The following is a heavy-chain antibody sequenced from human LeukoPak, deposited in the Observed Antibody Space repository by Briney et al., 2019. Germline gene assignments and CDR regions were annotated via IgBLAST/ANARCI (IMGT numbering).Heavy chain of an antibody. CDR2: ISWNNVNI. Sequence: PGGSLRLSCAASGFSFDDYAMHWVRQAPGKGLEWVSGISWNNVNIAYADSVKGRFTISRDSAKNSLYLQMYSLREEDMALYYCARDPTPYNWNNNWFDPWGQGTLVTVSS. D-gene: IGHD1/OR15-1a*01. CDR3: ARDPTPYNWNNNWFDP. V-gene: IGHV3-9*03. CDR1: GFSFDDYA. J-gene: IGHJ5*02.